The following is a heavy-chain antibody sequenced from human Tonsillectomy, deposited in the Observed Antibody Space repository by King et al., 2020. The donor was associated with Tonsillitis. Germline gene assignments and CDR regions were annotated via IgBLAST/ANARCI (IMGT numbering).Heavy chain of an antibody. CDR1: GFTFDSYA. Sequence: VQLVESGGGLVQPGGSLGLSCATSGFTFDSYAINWVRQAPGKGLEWVSTISAGGYNTHYADSVKGRFTISRDNSKDMRFLQMNFLSAEDTAIYFCAKDYDSSGHYVGDREGWGQGTLVTVSS. CDR3: AKDYDSSGHYVGDREG. J-gene: IGHJ4*02. D-gene: IGHD3-22*01. CDR2: ISAGGYNT. V-gene: IGHV3-23*04.